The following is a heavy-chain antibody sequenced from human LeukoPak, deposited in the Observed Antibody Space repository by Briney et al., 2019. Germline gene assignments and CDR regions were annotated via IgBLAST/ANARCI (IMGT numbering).Heavy chain of an antibody. J-gene: IGHJ4*02. Sequence: GGSLRLSCGGSGFTFGHYAMSWARQAPGKGLEWLSGIGGSGGTTGYADSVEGRFTISRDNSKNTLFLHMNNLRVEDTAVYYCAKEASSIAPDYYFDYWGQGTLVTVSS. CDR3: AKEASSIAPDYYFDY. V-gene: IGHV3-23*01. D-gene: IGHD6-6*01. CDR1: GFTFGHYA. CDR2: IGGSGGTT.